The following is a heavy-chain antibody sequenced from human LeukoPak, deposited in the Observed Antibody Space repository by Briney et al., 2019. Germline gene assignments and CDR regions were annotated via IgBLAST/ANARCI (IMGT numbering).Heavy chain of an antibody. CDR3: ARGYSSSWYFYYYYGMDV. CDR1: GGSISSYY. J-gene: IGHJ6*02. CDR2: IYYSGST. D-gene: IGHD6-13*01. Sequence: SETLSLTCTVSGGSISSYYWSWIRQPPGKGLEWIGYIYYSGSTNYNPSLKSRVTISVDTSKNQFSLKLSPVTAADTAVYYCARGYSSSWYFYYYYGMDVWGQGTTVTVSS. V-gene: IGHV4-59*01.